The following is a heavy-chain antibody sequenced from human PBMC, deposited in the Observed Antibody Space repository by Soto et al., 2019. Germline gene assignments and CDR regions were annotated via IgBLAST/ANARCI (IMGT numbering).Heavy chain of an antibody. J-gene: IGHJ6*02. D-gene: IGHD3-10*01. Sequence: ASVKVSCKASGYTFTSYGISWVRQAPGQGLEWMGWISAYNGNTNYAQKIQGRVTMTTNTSTSTAYMELSSLRSEDTAVYYCARVHGLWFGESNMYYYYGMDVWGQGTTVTVSS. CDR1: GYTFTSYG. CDR2: ISAYNGNT. V-gene: IGHV1-18*01. CDR3: ARVHGLWFGESNMYYYYGMDV.